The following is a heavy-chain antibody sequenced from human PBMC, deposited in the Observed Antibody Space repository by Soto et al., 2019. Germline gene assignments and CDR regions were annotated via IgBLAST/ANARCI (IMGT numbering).Heavy chain of an antibody. CDR3: AKGNSIPTYFDA. Sequence: EVQLVESGGGLVQPGGSLRLSCAASGFSLNVHSMNWVRQAPGKWREWVATISSSRSYRYYAASVKGRFTISRDNANDAVYLPRDSIRAEDTAVYFCAKGNSIPTYFDAWGQGTLVTVSS. J-gene: IGHJ4*02. V-gene: IGHV3-21*01. D-gene: IGHD6-13*01. CDR1: GFSLNVHS. CDR2: ISSSRSYR.